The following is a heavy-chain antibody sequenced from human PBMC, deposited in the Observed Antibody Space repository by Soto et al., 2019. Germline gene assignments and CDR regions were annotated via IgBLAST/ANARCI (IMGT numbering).Heavy chain of an antibody. CDR1: GYTFTSYG. Sequence: ASVKDSCKASGYTFTSYGIPWVRQPPGQGLEWMGWISAYKGNTNYAQKLQGRVTMTTDRSTSTAYMELRSLTSDDTVVYYCARDCGGDCDFTYNYYGMDVWGQGTTVTVSS. CDR2: ISAYKGNT. CDR3: ARDCGGDCDFTYNYYGMDV. J-gene: IGHJ6*02. V-gene: IGHV1-18*04. D-gene: IGHD2-21*02.